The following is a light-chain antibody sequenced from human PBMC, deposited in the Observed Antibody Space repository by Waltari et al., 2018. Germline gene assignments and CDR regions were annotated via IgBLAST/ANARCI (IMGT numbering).Light chain of an antibody. V-gene: IGKV3-20*01. CDR3: QQYGSSPYT. J-gene: IGKJ2*01. CDR2: GAS. Sequence: ESVLTQSPGTLSLSPGERVTLSCRASQTIKSSHLAWYQQKAGQAPRLLIYGASSRATGIPERFSGGGSGTDFTLTINRLQPEDFAVYHCQQYGSSPYTFGQGTKLAIK. CDR1: QTIKSSH.